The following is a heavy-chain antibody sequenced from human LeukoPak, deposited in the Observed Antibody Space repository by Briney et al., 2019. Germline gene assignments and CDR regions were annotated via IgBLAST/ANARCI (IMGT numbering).Heavy chain of an antibody. V-gene: IGHV4-59*01. CDR3: ARDGSGWSGWFDP. CDR1: GGSINSYY. J-gene: IGHJ5*02. Sequence: SETLSLTCTVSGGSINSYYWSWIRQSPGKGLEWIGYIYYSRSTNYNPSLKSRVTISVDTSKNQFSLKLTSVTAADTAVYYCARDGSGWSGWFDPWGQGTLVTVSS. CDR2: IYYSRST. D-gene: IGHD6-19*01.